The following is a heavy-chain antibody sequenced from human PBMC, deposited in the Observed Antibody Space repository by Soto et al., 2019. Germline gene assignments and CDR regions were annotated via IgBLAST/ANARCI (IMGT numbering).Heavy chain of an antibody. D-gene: IGHD1-26*01. CDR3: AHAYGGRSLY. CDR1: GFSLTTDRVG. Sequence: QITLKESGPTLVKPTQTLTLTCTFSGFSLTTDRVGVGWIRQPPGEALEWLAVIYWDDSKTYRPSLESRLTITKHTSKNQVARTLTNMDSLDPATYYCAHAYGGRSLYWGQGTLVTVSS. V-gene: IGHV2-5*02. J-gene: IGHJ4*02. CDR2: IYWDDSK.